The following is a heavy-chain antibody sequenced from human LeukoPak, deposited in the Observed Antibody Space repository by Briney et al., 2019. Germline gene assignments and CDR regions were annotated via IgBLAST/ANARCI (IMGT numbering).Heavy chain of an antibody. V-gene: IGHV4-39*01. D-gene: IGHD1-26*01. Sequence: KPSETLSLTCTVSGGSISSSGYYWGWIRQPPGKGLEWIGSIYYSGSTYYNPSLKSRVTISVDTSKNQFSLKLSSVTAADTAVYYCARTRSGSYSAFDIWGQGTMVTVSS. J-gene: IGHJ3*02. CDR1: GGSISSSGYY. CDR2: IYYSGST. CDR3: ARTRSGSYSAFDI.